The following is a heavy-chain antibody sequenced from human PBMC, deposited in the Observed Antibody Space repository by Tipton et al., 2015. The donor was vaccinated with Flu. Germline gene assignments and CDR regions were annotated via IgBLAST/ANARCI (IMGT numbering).Heavy chain of an antibody. Sequence: TLSLTCAVSGYSISSGYYWGWIRQPPGKGLEWIATVHHSGSTYYSQSLKSRVTISVDTSRNQFSLKLTSVTAADTAVYYCATSAQVSMHYYSSYGLDVWGQGTTVTVSS. CDR1: GYSISSGYY. CDR2: VHHSGST. CDR3: ATSAQVSMHYYSSYGLDV. V-gene: IGHV4-38-2*01. J-gene: IGHJ6*02. D-gene: IGHD2/OR15-2a*01.